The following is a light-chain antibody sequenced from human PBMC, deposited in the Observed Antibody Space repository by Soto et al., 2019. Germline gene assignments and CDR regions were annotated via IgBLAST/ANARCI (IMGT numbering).Light chain of an antibody. Sequence: QSVLTQPASVSGSPGQSITISCTGTNTDVGAYNYVSWYQQHPGKSPKLVIFDVTNRPSEVSDRFSGSKSGNTASLTISGLLFEDEADYYCSSYRGSSTPVFGGGTKATVL. CDR2: DVT. J-gene: IGLJ2*01. CDR1: NTDVGAYNY. V-gene: IGLV2-14*03. CDR3: SSYRGSSTPV.